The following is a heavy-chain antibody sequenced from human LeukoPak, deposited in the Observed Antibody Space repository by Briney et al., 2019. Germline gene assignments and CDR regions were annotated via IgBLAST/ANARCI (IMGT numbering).Heavy chain of an antibody. J-gene: IGHJ4*02. V-gene: IGHV3-30*04. CDR2: ISYDGSNK. CDR3: AREGGYSYGILFDY. CDR1: GFTFSSYA. D-gene: IGHD5-18*01. Sequence: GRSLRLSCAASGFTFSSYAMHWVRQAPGKGLEWVAVISYDGSNKYYADSVKGRSTISRDNSKNTLYLQMNSLRAEDTAVYYCAREGGYSYGILFDYWGQGTLVTVSS.